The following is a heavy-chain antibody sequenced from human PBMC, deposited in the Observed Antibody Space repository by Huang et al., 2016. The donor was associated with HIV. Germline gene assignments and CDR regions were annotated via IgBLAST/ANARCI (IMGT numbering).Heavy chain of an antibody. CDR3: ATHSGDDSYAPYY. J-gene: IGHJ4*02. V-gene: IGHV1-24*01. D-gene: IGHD2-21*02. CDR2: SDPEDGET. Sequence: QVQLVQSGAEVRKPGASVKVSCKVSGYILTDLAMHWVRQSPGKGLEWIGGSDPEDGETMYAEKLQGRVTMTEDTSTDTAYLELSGLTSDDTAVYYCATHSGDDSYAPYYWGQGTLVTVSS. CDR1: GYILTDLA.